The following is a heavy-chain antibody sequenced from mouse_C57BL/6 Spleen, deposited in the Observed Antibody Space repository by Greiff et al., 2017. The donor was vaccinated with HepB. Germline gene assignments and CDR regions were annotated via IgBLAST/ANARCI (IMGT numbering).Heavy chain of an antibody. D-gene: IGHD2-4*01. CDR1: GYTFTSYW. Sequence: QVQLQQPGAELVKPGASVKLSCKASGYTFTSYWMHWVKQRPGRGLEWIGRIDPISGGTKYNVKFKSKATLTVDKPSSTAYMQLSSLTSEDSAVYYGAREDDYGPFDYWGQGTTLTVSS. V-gene: IGHV1-72*01. CDR2: IDPISGGT. CDR3: AREDDYGPFDY. J-gene: IGHJ2*01.